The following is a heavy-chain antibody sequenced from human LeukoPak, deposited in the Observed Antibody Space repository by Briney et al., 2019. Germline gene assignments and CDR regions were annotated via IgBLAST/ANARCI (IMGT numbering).Heavy chain of an antibody. J-gene: IGHJ4*02. V-gene: IGHV3-30*02. CDR2: IRYDGSNK. D-gene: IGHD3-16*02. Sequence: GGSLRLSCAASGFTCSSYGMHWVRQAPGKGLEWVAFIRYDGSNKYYADSVKGRFTISRDNSKNTLYLQMNSLRAEDTAVYYCAKILYDYVWGSYRYPDYWGQGTLVTVSS. CDR1: GFTCSSYG. CDR3: AKILYDYVWGSYRYPDY.